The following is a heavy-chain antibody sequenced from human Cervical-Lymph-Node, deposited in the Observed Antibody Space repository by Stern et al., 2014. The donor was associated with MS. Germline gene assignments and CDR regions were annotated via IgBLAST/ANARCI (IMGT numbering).Heavy chain of an antibody. V-gene: IGHV1-18*01. J-gene: IGHJ4*02. D-gene: IGHD1-26*01. CDR3: TRDRGIMGTTTGDY. CDR1: GFNFSNYG. CDR2: ISVYNGNI. Sequence: QMQLVQSGAEVKKPGASVKVSCKVSGFNFSNYGLSWVRQAPGQGLEWMGWISVYNGNIDFAQKFQGRLTMTTDTSTSTVYMELRSLRSDDTAVYYCTRDRGIMGTTTGDYWGQGTLVSVSS.